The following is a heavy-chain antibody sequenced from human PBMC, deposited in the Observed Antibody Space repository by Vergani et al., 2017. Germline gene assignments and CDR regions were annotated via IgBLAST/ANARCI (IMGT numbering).Heavy chain of an antibody. CDR3: ARGDLEEYSGYDGLNWFDP. V-gene: IGHV1-18*01. CDR1: GYTFTSYG. CDR2: LSAYNGNP. D-gene: IGHD5-12*01. J-gene: IGHJ5*02. Sequence: QVQLVQSGAEVKKPGASVKVSCKASGYTFTSYGISWVRQAPGQGLEWMGWLSAYNGNPNYAQKLKGRVTMTTDTSTNTAYMGLRSLRSDDTAVYYWARGDLEEYSGYDGLNWFDPWGQGTLVTVSS.